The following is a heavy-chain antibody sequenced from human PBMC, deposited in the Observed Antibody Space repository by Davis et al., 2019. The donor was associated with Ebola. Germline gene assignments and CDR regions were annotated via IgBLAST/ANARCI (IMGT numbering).Heavy chain of an antibody. CDR1: GGSISSSSYY. V-gene: IGHV4-39*01. J-gene: IGHJ2*01. D-gene: IGHD3-22*01. Sequence: SETLSLTCTVSGGSISSSSYYWGWIRQPPGKGLEWIGSIYYSGSTYYNPSLKSRVTISVDTSKNQFSLKLTSVTAADTAVYYCARHSYYYDSSGYFSGYWYFDLWGRGTLVTFSS. CDR2: IYYSGST. CDR3: ARHSYYYDSSGYFSGYWYFDL.